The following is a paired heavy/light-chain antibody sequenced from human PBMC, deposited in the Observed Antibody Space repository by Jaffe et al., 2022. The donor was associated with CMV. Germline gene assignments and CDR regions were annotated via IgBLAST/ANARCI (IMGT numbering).Heavy chain of an antibody. CDR3: AREWSSFDY. D-gene: IGHD1-26*01. CDR1: GGSISNYK. J-gene: IGHJ4*02. Sequence: QVQLQESGPGLVKPSETLSLTCTVSGGSISNYKWSWIRQPPGKGLEWIGYIYYSGSTNYNPSLRSRVTISVDTSKSQFSLKLSSVTAADTAVYYCAREWSSFDYWGQGTLVTVSS. V-gene: IGHV4-59*01. CDR2: IYYSGST.
Light chain of an antibody. Sequence: EIVLTQSPGTLSLSPGERATLSCRASQSVGSTYFAWYQQKPGQAPRLLIYGVSTRATGIPDRFSASGSGTDFTLTISRLEPEDFAVYYCLQYGYSPRTFGQGTKVEIK. CDR2: GVS. CDR3: LQYGYSPRT. J-gene: IGKJ1*01. CDR1: QSVGSTY. V-gene: IGKV3-20*01.